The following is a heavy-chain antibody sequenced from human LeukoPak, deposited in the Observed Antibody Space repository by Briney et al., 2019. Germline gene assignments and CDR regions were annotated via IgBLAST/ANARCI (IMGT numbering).Heavy chain of an antibody. CDR2: ISYDGSNK. Sequence: GGSLRLSCAASGFTFSSYGMHWVRQASGKGLEWVAVISYDGSNKYYADSVKGRFTISRDNSKNTLYLQMNSLRAEDTAVYYCARGSYYYDSSGYPDFDYWGQGTLVTVSS. CDR1: GFTFSSYG. D-gene: IGHD3-22*01. V-gene: IGHV3-30*03. J-gene: IGHJ4*02. CDR3: ARGSYYYDSSGYPDFDY.